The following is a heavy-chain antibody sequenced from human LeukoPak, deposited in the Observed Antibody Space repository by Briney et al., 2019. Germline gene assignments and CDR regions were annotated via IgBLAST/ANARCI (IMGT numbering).Heavy chain of an antibody. Sequence: SETLSLTCAVYGGSFSGYYWSWIRQPPGKGLEWIGEINHSGSTNYNPSLKSRVTISVDTSKNQFSLKLSSVTAADTAIYYCARGGDWKFDYWGQGALVTVSS. CDR2: INHSGST. CDR1: GGSFSGYY. V-gene: IGHV4-34*01. CDR3: ARGGDWKFDY. D-gene: IGHD1-1*01. J-gene: IGHJ4*02.